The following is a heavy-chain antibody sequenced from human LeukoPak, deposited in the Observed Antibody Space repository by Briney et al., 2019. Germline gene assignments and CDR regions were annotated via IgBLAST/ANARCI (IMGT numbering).Heavy chain of an antibody. J-gene: IGHJ4*02. V-gene: IGHV4-39*01. D-gene: IGHD3-22*01. CDR3: ARMRDYYDSSGYLDY. CDR1: GGSISSSSYY. Sequence: SETLSLTCTVSGGSISSSSYYWGWIRQPPGKGLEWIGSIYYSGSTYYNPSLKSRVTISVDTSKNQFSLKLRSVTAADTAVYYCARMRDYYDSSGYLDYWGQGTLVTVSS. CDR2: IYYSGST.